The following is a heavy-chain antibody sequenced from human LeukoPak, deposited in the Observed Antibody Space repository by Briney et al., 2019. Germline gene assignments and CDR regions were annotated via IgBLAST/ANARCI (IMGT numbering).Heavy chain of an antibody. CDR2: IYFSGST. CDR3: ARDPQDAFDI. CDR1: GGSISSYY. Sequence: SETLSLTCTVSGGSISSYYWNWIRQPPGKGLEWIGYIYFSGSTNYNPSLKSRVTISVGTSKNQFSLKLSSVTTADTAVYYCARDPQDAFDIWGQGTMVTVSS. V-gene: IGHV4-59*01. J-gene: IGHJ3*02.